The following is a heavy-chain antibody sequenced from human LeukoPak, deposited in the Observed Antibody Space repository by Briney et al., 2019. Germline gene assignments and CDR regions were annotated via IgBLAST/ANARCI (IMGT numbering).Heavy chain of an antibody. V-gene: IGHV4-38-2*02. J-gene: IGHJ4*02. D-gene: IGHD6-6*01. Sequence: SETLSLTCTVSGYSISSGYYWGWIRQPPGKGLEWIGSIYHSGSTNYNPSLKSRVTISVDTSKNQFSLKLSSVTAADTAVYYCARDGGSSSNYWGQGTLVTVSS. CDR3: ARDGGSSSNY. CDR2: IYHSGST. CDR1: GYSISSGYY.